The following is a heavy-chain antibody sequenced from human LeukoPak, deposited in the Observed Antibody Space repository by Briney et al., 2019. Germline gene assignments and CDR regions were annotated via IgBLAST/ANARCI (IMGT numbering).Heavy chain of an antibody. CDR2: ISGDGGRT. CDR1: GFIFSDYN. J-gene: IGHJ4*02. D-gene: IGHD5/OR15-5a*01. CDR3: AKDVSGSIDS. V-gene: IGHV3-43*02. Sequence: GGSLRLSCAASGFIFSDYNMHWVRQVPGKGLEWVSIISGDGGRTSYADSVKGRVTISRDNSKNSLYLQMNSLRTEDTAFYYCAKDVSGSIDSWGQGTLVAVSS.